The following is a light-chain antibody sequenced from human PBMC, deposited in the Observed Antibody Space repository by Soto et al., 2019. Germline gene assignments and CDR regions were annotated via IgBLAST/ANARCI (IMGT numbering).Light chain of an antibody. CDR2: AAS. CDR1: QSISTY. Sequence: IPLTQSPSSLSASVGDTVTITCRASQSISTYLNWYQHKPGRAPNLLIQAASSLLSGVPSRFSGSGSETDFSLTISSLRPEDFATYYCQQSYRTPYTFGLGTKVEVK. V-gene: IGKV1-39*01. CDR3: QQSYRTPYT. J-gene: IGKJ2*01.